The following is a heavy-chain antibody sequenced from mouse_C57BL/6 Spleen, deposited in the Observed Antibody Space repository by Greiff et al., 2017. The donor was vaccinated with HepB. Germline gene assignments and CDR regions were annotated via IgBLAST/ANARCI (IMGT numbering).Heavy chain of an antibody. CDR3: ARNYDGVRYYAMDY. Sequence: DVQLVESGGGLVKPGGSLKLSCAASGFTFSDYGMHWVRQAPEKGLEWVAYISSGSSTIYYADTVKGRFTISRDNAKNTLFLQMTSLRSEDTAMYYCARNYDGVRYYAMDYWGQGTSVTVSS. J-gene: IGHJ4*01. D-gene: IGHD2-4*01. CDR2: ISSGSSTI. CDR1: GFTFSDYG. V-gene: IGHV5-17*01.